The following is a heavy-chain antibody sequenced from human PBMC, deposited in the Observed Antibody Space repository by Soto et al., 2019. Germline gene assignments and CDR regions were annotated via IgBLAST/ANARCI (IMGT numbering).Heavy chain of an antibody. V-gene: IGHV3-30*03. CDR2: ISSDGSHK. D-gene: IGHD3-22*01. CDR1: GVTFSSYG. Sequence: PGGSVRLSCADSGVTFSSYGLHWVRQAPGEGLQWVTVISSDGSHKYYIDSVKGRFTISRDNSKNTLYLQMNSLRVEDTAVYYCARDGHLDSSGDYYFFDTWGQGSVVTVSS. CDR3: ARDGHLDSSGDYYFFDT. J-gene: IGHJ4*02.